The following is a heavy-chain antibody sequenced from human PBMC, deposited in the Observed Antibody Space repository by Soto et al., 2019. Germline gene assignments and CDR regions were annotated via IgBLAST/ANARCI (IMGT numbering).Heavy chain of an antibody. V-gene: IGHV1-18*01. Sequence: QVQLVQSGAEVKKPGASVKVSCKASGYTFTSYGISWVRQAPGQGLEWMGWISAYNGNTNYAQKLQGRVTMTTDTSTSTAYMELRSLRSDDTTVYYCARLDIVATRGPNGMDVWGQGTTVTVSS. CDR1: GYTFTSYG. CDR2: ISAYNGNT. D-gene: IGHD5-12*01. J-gene: IGHJ6*02. CDR3: ARLDIVATRGPNGMDV.